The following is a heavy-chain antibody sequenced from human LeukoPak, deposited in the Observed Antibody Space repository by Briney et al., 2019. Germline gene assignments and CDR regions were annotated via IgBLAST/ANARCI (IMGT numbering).Heavy chain of an antibody. CDR3: ARHVGDYQRSPLNWFGP. D-gene: IGHD4-11*01. J-gene: IGHJ5*02. CDR2: IYYSGST. Sequence: SETLSLTCTVSGGSIISYYWSWIRQPPGKGLEWIGYIYYSGSTNYNPSLKSRVTISVDTSKNQFSLKLSSGTAADTAVYYCARHVGDYQRSPLNWFGPWGQGTLVTVSS. V-gene: IGHV4-59*08. CDR1: GGSIISYY.